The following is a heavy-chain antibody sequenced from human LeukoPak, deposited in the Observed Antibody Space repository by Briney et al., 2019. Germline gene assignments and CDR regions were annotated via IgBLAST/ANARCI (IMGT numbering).Heavy chain of an antibody. J-gene: IGHJ4*02. Sequence: GGSLRLSCAASGFTFDDYGMSWVRQAPGKGLEWVSGINWNGGSTGYADSVKGRFTISRDNAKNSLYLQMNSLRAEDTALYYCARNLWFGELEADFDYWGQGTLVTVSS. CDR3: ARNLWFGELEADFDY. CDR2: INWNGGST. CDR1: GFTFDDYG. V-gene: IGHV3-20*04. D-gene: IGHD3-10*01.